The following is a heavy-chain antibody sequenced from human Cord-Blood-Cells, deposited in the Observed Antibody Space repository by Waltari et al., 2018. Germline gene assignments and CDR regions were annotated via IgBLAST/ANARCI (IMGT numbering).Heavy chain of an antibody. Sequence: VQLVESGGGVVQPGRSLRRSCAASGFTLSSYAMHWVRQAPGKGLEWVAVISYDGSNKYYADSVKGRFTISRDNSKNTLYLQMNSLRAEDTAVYYCASPIAVVGTDYWGQGTLVTVSS. CDR3: ASPIAVVGTDY. D-gene: IGHD6-19*01. CDR1: GFTLSSYA. J-gene: IGHJ4*02. CDR2: ISYDGSNK. V-gene: IGHV3-30*04.